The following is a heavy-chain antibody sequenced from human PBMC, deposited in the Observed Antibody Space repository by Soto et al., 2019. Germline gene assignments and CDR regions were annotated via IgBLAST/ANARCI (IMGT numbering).Heavy chain of an antibody. D-gene: IGHD3-10*01. J-gene: IGHJ6*02. CDR1: GASISRYY. CDR2: IYDGGST. CDR3: ARAPTYSYGSGSPYYFYAMDV. V-gene: IGHV4-59*01. Sequence: QVQLQQSGPGLVRPSETLSLTCTVSGASISRYYWSWIRQSPGKGLEWIGYIYDGGSTRYNPSLRSRVTISADTSENQFSLKLSSVTAADTAVYYCARAPTYSYGSGSPYYFYAMDVWGQGTTVTVSS.